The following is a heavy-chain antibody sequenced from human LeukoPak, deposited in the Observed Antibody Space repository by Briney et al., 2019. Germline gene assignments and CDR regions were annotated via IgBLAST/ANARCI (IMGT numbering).Heavy chain of an antibody. CDR1: GFTFNRCW. J-gene: IGHJ3*02. V-gene: IGHV3-23*01. D-gene: IGHD3-16*02. CDR3: AKDVSVWGSYRYPDAFDI. CDR2: ISGSGGST. Sequence: GGSLRLSCVVSGFTFNRCWMSWVRQAPGKGLEWVSAISGSGGSTYYADSVKGRFTISRDNSKNTLYLQMNSLRAEDTAVYYCAKDVSVWGSYRYPDAFDIWGQGTMVTVSS.